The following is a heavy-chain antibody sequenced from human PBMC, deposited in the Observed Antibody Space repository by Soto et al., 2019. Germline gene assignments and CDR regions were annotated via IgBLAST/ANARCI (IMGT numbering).Heavy chain of an antibody. CDR3: ARQGNSWLDY. Sequence: QVQLVESGGGVVQPGRSLRLSCAASGFTFSSYGMHWVRQAPGKGLEWVTVIWYDGSNKYYADSVKGRFTISRDNSKNTRYLQMNSLRAEDTAVYYCARQGNSWLDYWGQGTLVTVSS. D-gene: IGHD6-13*01. V-gene: IGHV3-33*01. J-gene: IGHJ4*02. CDR2: IWYDGSNK. CDR1: GFTFSSYG.